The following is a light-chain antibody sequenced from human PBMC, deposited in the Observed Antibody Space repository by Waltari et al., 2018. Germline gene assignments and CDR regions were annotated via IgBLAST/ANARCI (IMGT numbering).Light chain of an antibody. CDR1: QGISSW. J-gene: IGKJ4*01. CDR3: QQAASFPLT. CDR2: AAS. V-gene: IGKV1-12*01. Sequence: DIQMTQSPSSVSASVGDRVTITCRASQGISSWLAWSHQKPGRAPNLLIYAASSLQSGVPARFSGSGSGTEFTLTISSLQPDDFATYYCQQAASFPLTFGGGTKVEIK.